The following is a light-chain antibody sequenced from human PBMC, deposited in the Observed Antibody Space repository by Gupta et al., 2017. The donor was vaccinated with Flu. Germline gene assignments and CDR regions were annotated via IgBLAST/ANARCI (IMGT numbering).Light chain of an antibody. V-gene: IGKV2-28*01. J-gene: IGKJ1*01. CDR3: RQALQTPQT. CDR1: QSLLHSNGYNY. Sequence: DIVMTQSPLSLPVTPGEPASISCRSIQSLLHSNGYNYLDWYLQKPGQSPQLLIYLGSNRASGVPDRFSGSGSGTDFTLKISRVEAEDVGVYYCRQALQTPQTFGPGTKVEIK. CDR2: LGS.